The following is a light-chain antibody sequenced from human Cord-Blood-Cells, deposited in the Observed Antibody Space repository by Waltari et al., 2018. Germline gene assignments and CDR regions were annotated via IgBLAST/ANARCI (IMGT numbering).Light chain of an antibody. Sequence: AIRNNQSQYSFSASTGDRVTITCRASQGISSYLAWYQQKPGKAPNLLIYAASTLQSGVPSRFSGSGSGTDFTLTISCLQSEDFATYYCQQYYSYPWTFGQGTKVEIK. CDR1: QGISSY. CDR2: AAS. V-gene: IGKV1-8*01. J-gene: IGKJ1*01. CDR3: QQYYSYPWT.